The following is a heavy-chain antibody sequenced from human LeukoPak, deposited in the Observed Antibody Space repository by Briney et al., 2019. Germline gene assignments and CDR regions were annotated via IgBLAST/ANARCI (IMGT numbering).Heavy chain of an antibody. CDR3: AGLVGRYSSGLYYYYFDY. J-gene: IGHJ4*02. Sequence: SETLSLTCTVSGDSINSLDLWSWVRQPPGKGLEWIGEMYLNGTTHSNPSVKSRVTISIDKSKNQFFLNLSSVTAADTAVYYCAGLVGRYSSGLYYYYFDYWGQGTLVTVSS. CDR1: GDSINSLDL. CDR2: MYLNGTT. D-gene: IGHD3-22*01. V-gene: IGHV4-4*02.